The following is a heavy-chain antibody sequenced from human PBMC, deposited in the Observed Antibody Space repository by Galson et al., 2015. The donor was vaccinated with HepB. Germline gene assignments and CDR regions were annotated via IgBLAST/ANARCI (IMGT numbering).Heavy chain of an antibody. D-gene: IGHD2-15*01. Sequence: SLRLSCAASGFTFSDYYMSWIRQAPGKGLEWVSYISSSGSTIYYADSVKGRFTISRDNAKNSLYLQMNSLRAEDTAVYYCASLSVVVVAATAWGIWGQGTMVTVSS. CDR1: GFTFSDYY. V-gene: IGHV3-11*01. CDR3: ASLSVVVVAATAWGI. J-gene: IGHJ3*02. CDR2: ISSSGSTI.